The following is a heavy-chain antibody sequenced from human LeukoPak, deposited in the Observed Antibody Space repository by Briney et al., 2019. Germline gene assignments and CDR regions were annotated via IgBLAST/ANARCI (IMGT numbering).Heavy chain of an antibody. CDR1: GGSISSSSYY. CDR2: IYYSGST. CDR3: ARWAIRFDY. D-gene: IGHD3-10*01. J-gene: IGHJ4*02. Sequence: SETLSLTCTVSGGSISSSSYYWGWIRQPPGKGLEWIGSIYYSGSTYYNPSLKSRVTISVDTSKNQFSLKLSSVTAADTAVYYCARWAIRFDYWGQGTLVTVSS. V-gene: IGHV4-39*01.